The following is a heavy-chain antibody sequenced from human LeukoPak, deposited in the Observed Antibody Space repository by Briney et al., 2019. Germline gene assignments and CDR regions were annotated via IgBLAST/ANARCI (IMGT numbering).Heavy chain of an antibody. CDR1: GYTFTSYD. V-gene: IGHV1-2*02. CDR3: VREGNDLLSKDFDY. J-gene: IGHJ4*02. Sequence: ASVKVSCKASGYTFTSYDINWVRQAPGQGLEWMGYIGPHSRATSSPQEFQGRVTMTRDTSMTTAYMELTRLTSDDTALYYCVREGNDLLSKDFDYWGQGTLVTVSS. D-gene: IGHD2/OR15-2a*01. CDR2: IGPHSRAT.